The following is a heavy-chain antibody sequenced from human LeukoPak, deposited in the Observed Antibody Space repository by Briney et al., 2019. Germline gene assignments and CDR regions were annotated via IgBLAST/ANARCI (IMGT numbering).Heavy chain of an antibody. CDR1: GFTFSTYA. CDR3: ASRGSPGAFDS. J-gene: IGHJ3*02. D-gene: IGHD1-26*01. CDR2: ISGSGGST. Sequence: GGSLRLSCGASGFTFSTYAMSWVRQAPGKGLEWVSGISGSGGSTYYADSVKGRFTISRDSSKNTLYLQMNSLRADDTAVYYCASRGSPGAFDSWGQGTMVTVSS. V-gene: IGHV3-23*01.